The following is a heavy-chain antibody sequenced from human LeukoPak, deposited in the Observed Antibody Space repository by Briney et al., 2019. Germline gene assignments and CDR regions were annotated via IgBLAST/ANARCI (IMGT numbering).Heavy chain of an antibody. CDR3: ARDRHFFGVVYNWFDP. CDR2: INHSGST. D-gene: IGHD3-3*01. V-gene: IGHV4-34*01. CDR1: GDSISNYY. Sequence: PSETLSLTCTVSGDSISNYYWSWIRQPPGKGLEWIGEINHSGSTNYNPSLKSRVTISVDTSKSQFSLKLSSVTAADTAVYYCARDRHFFGVVYNWFDPWGQGTLVTVSS. J-gene: IGHJ5*02.